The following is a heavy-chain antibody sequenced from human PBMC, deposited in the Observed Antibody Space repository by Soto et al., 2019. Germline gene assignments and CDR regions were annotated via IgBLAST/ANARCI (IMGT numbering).Heavy chain of an antibody. D-gene: IGHD2-15*01. CDR1: GGSISSGGYY. CDR2: IYYSGST. Sequence: SETLSLTCTVSGGSISSGGYYWSWIRQHPGKGLEWIGYIYYSGSTYYNPSLRSRVTISVDTSKNQFSLKLSSVTAADTAVYYCARDNCSGGSCYPNWFDPSGQGTLVTVSS. V-gene: IGHV4-31*03. CDR3: ARDNCSGGSCYPNWFDP. J-gene: IGHJ5*02.